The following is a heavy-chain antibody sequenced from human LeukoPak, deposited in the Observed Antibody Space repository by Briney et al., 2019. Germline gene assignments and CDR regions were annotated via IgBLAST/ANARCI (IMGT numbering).Heavy chain of an antibody. D-gene: IGHD3-3*01. V-gene: IGHV3-48*03. CDR1: GFTFSSYE. Sequence: GGSLRLSCAASGFTFSSYEMNWVRQAPGKGLEWVSYISSSGSTIYYADSVKGRFTISRDNAKTSLYLQMNSLRAEDTAVYYCARDSYYDFWSGYYMFDYWGQGTLVTVSS. CDR3: ARDSYYDFWSGYYMFDY. CDR2: ISSSGSTI. J-gene: IGHJ4*02.